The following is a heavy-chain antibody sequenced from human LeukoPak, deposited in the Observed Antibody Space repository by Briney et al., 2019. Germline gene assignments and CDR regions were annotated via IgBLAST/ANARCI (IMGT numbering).Heavy chain of an antibody. D-gene: IGHD4-17*01. V-gene: IGHV5-51*01. J-gene: IGHJ3*02. CDR1: GYSFTSYW. CDR2: IYPGDSDT. Sequence: GESLKISCKGSGYSFTSYWIGWVRQMPGKGLEWMGIIYPGDSDTRYSPSFQGQVTISADKSISTAYLQWSSLKASDTAMYYXXRRASDYGDAFDIWGQGTMVTVSS. CDR3: XRRASDYGDAFDI.